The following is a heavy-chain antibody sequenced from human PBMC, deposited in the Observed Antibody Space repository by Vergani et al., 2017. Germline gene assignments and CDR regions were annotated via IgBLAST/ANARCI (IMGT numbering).Heavy chain of an antibody. V-gene: IGHV3-30*18. CDR2: ISHDGSNK. D-gene: IGHD4-23*01. CDR1: GFTFSSYG. J-gene: IGHJ6*02. CDR3: AKDHAHGGKSRYYYGMDV. Sequence: QVQLVESGGGVVQPGRSLRLSCAASGFTFSSYGMHWVRQAPGKGLEWVAVISHDGSNKYYADSVKGRFTISRDNSKNTLYLQMNSLRAEDTAVCYCAKDHAHGGKSRYYYGMDVWGQGTTVTVSS.